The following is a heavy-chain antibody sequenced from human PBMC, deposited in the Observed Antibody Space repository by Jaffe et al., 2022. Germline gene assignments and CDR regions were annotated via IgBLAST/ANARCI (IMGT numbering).Heavy chain of an antibody. CDR1: GGTFSSYT. Sequence: QVQLVQSGAEVKKPGSSVKVSCKASGGTFSSYTISWVRQAPGQGLEWMGRIIPILGIANYAQKFQGRVTITADKSTSTAYMELSSLRSEDTAVYYCASLGRQLGNYFDYWGQGTLVTVSS. V-gene: IGHV1-69*02. CDR2: IIPILGIA. J-gene: IGHJ4*02. CDR3: ASLGRQLGNYFDY. D-gene: IGHD6-13*01.